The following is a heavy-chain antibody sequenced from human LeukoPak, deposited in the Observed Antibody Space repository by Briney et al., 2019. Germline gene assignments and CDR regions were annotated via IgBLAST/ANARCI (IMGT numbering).Heavy chain of an antibody. Sequence: GGSLRLSCAASGFTFSSYWMSWVRQAPGKGLEWVANIKQDGSEKYYVDSVKGRFTISRDNAKNSLYLQMNSLRAEDTAVYYCARVGVYGDAYYYYYGMDVWGQGNTVTVSS. V-gene: IGHV3-7*01. J-gene: IGHJ6*02. CDR3: ARVGVYGDAYYYYYGMDV. CDR1: GFTFSSYW. CDR2: IKQDGSEK. D-gene: IGHD4-17*01.